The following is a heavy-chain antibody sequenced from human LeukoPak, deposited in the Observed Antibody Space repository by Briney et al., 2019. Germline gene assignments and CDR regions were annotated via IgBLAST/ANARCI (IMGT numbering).Heavy chain of an antibody. CDR3: AREVVPAAIRVNWFDP. CDR1: GGSISSHY. CDR2: IYYSGST. D-gene: IGHD2-2*01. Sequence: SETLSLTCTVSGGSISSHYWSWIRQPPGKGLEWIGYIYYSGSTNYNPSLKSRVTISVDTSKNQFSLKLSSVTAADTAVYYCAREVVPAAIRVNWFDPWGQGTLVTVSS. J-gene: IGHJ5*02. V-gene: IGHV4-59*11.